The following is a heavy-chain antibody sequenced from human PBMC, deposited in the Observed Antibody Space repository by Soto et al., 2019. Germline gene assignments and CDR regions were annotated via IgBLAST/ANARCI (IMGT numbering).Heavy chain of an antibody. V-gene: IGHV3-23*01. CDR3: AKPHDYGDSRSRAFDY. CDR1: GFTFSSYA. J-gene: IGHJ4*02. D-gene: IGHD4-17*01. CDR2: ISGSGGST. Sequence: LRLSCAASGFTFSSYAMSWVRQAPGKGLERVSAISGSGGSTYYADSVKGRFTISRDNSKNTLYLQMNSLRAEDTAVYYCAKPHDYGDSRSRAFDYWGQGTLVTVSS.